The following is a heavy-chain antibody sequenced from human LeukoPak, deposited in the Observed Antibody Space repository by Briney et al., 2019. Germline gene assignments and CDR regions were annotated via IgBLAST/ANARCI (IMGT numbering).Heavy chain of an antibody. V-gene: IGHV3-11*04. CDR1: GLTLSNYD. J-gene: IGHJ4*02. CDR2: ISKIGSTT. CDR3: ASDISNKAFAY. D-gene: IGHD3-3*02. Sequence: PGGSLRLSCAASGLTLSNYDMGWIRKAPGKGLGWVPYISKIGSTTHHADSVNGRFSISSDNAKNSLYLQMNSLRAEDAADYSCASDISNKAFAYWGQGTLVTVSS.